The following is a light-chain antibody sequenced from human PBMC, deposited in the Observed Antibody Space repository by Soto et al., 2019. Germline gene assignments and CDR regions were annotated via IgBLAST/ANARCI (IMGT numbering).Light chain of an antibody. J-gene: IGLJ1*01. Sequence: QSALTQPASVSGSPGQSITISCTGTSSDVGNYDLVSWYQQHPGKAPKLMIYEDSKRPSGVSNRFSGSKSGNTASLTISGLQAEDEAEYYCCSYAGSSTLYVFGTGTRSPS. V-gene: IGLV2-23*01. CDR3: CSYAGSSTLYV. CDR2: EDS. CDR1: SSDVGNYDL.